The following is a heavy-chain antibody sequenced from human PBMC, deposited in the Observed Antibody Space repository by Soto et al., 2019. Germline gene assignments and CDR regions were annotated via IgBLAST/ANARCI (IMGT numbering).Heavy chain of an antibody. V-gene: IGHV3-30-3*01. D-gene: IGHD6-19*01. CDR1: GFTFSSYA. CDR2: ISYDGSNK. J-gene: IGHJ4*02. CDR3: XXXXXXXXXEAEFDY. Sequence: QVQLVESGGGVVQPGRSLRLSCAASGFTFSSYAMHWVRQAPGKGLEWVAVISYDGSNKYYADSVKGRFTISRDNSKNXXXXXXXXXXXXXXXXXXXXXXXXXXXXEAEFDYWGQGTLVTVSS.